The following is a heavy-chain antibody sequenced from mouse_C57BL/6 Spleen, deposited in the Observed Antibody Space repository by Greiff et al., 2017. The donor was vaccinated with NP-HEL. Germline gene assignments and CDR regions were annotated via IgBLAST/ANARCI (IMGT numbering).Heavy chain of an antibody. CDR2: INPNHGGT. CDR3: ARDGNYVWCAY. D-gene: IGHD2-1*01. V-gene: IGHV1-18*01. CDR1: GYTFTDYN. Sequence: VQLQQSGPELVKPGASVKIPCKASGYTFTDYNMDWVKQSHGKSLEWIGDINPNHGGTIYNQKFKGKATLTVDKSSSTAYMEIRSLTSEDTAVYYCARDGNYVWCAYWGQGTLVTVSA. J-gene: IGHJ3*01.